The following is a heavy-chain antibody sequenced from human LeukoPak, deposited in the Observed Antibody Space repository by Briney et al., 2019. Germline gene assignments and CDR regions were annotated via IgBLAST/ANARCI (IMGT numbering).Heavy chain of an antibody. CDR2: ISYDGSNK. D-gene: IGHD3-3*01. Sequence: GGSLRLSCAASGFTFSSYAMHWVRQAPGKGLEWVAVISYDGSNKYYADSVKGRFTISRDNSKNTLYLQMNSLRAEDTAVYYCARDRNHDFWSATPNYWGQGTLVTVSS. J-gene: IGHJ4*02. CDR3: ARDRNHDFWSATPNY. CDR1: GFTFSSYA. V-gene: IGHV3-30-3*01.